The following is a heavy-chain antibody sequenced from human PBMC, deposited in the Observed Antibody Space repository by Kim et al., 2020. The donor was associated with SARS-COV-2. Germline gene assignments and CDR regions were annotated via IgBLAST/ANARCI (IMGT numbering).Heavy chain of an antibody. CDR1: GGSISSSNW. CDR2: IYHSGST. CDR3: AAQKVGYFDWLLIRSGAFDI. J-gene: IGHJ3*02. D-gene: IGHD3-9*01. Sequence: SETLSLTCAVSGGSISSSNWWSWVRQPPGKGLEWIGEIYHSGSTNYNPSLKSRVTISVDKSKNQFSLKLSSVTAADTAVYYCAAQKVGYFDWLLIRSGAFDIWGQGTMVTVSS. V-gene: IGHV4-4*02.